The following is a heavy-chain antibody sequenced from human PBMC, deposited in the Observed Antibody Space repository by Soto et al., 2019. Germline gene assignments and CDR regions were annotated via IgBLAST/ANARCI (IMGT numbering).Heavy chain of an antibody. CDR3: ARGNMGTKTYYFDY. J-gene: IGHJ4*02. CDR1: GGSISSYF. Sequence: QVQLQESGPGLVKPSETLSLTCTVSGGSISSYFLSWIRQPPGKGLEWIGYVYYSGSTNYNPSLKSRVTISIDTSKNQFSLKLSSVTAADTAVYYCARGNMGTKTYYFDYWGQGTLVTVSS. D-gene: IGHD1-1*01. V-gene: IGHV4-59*01. CDR2: VYYSGST.